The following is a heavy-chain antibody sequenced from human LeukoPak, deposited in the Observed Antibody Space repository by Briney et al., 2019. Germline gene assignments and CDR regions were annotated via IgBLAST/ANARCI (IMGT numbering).Heavy chain of an antibody. Sequence: ASVKVSCKTSGYTFTSYYIHWVRQAPGQGLEWMGIINPSGGSTSYAQKFQGRVTMTRDTSTSTVYMYLSSLRSEDTAVYYCARDSLYGVVDYWGQGALVTVSS. CDR3: ARDSLYGVVDY. J-gene: IGHJ4*02. V-gene: IGHV1-46*01. D-gene: IGHD4-17*01. CDR2: INPSGGST. CDR1: GYTFTSYY.